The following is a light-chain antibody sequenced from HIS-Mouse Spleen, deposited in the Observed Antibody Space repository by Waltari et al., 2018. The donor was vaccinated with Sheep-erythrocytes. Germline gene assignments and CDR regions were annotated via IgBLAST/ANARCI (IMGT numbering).Light chain of an antibody. V-gene: IGLV5-45*02. Sequence: QAVLTQPSSLSASPGASASLTCTLRSGINVGTYRIYWYQQKPGSPPQYLLRYKSDSDKHRGSGVPRRFSGSKDASANAGILLISGLQSEDEADYYCMIWHSSAVVFGGGTKLTVL. J-gene: IGLJ2*01. CDR1: SGINVGTYR. CDR2: YKSDSDK. CDR3: MIWHSSAVV.